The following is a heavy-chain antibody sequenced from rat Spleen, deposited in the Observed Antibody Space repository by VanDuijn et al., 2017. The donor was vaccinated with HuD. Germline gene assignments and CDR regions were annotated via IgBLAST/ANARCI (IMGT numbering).Heavy chain of an antibody. Sequence: EVHLVESGGGLVQPGRSMKFSCAASGFTFSNYYMAWVRQAPTKGLEWVASISTGGGNTYYRDSVKGRFTISRDNAKNTQYLQMDSLRSEDTATYYCAYYYSGDWYVDFWGPGTMVTVSS. V-gene: IGHV5-25*01. CDR3: AYYYSGDWYVDF. CDR1: GFTFSNYY. J-gene: IGHJ1*01. D-gene: IGHD1-1*01. CDR2: ISTGGGNT.